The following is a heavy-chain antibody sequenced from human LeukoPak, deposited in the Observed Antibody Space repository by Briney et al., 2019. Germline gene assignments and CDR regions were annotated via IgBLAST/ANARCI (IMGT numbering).Heavy chain of an antibody. D-gene: IGHD6-6*01. V-gene: IGHV5-10-1*01. Sequence: GESLKIYCKGSGYSFTTYWINWVRQMPGKGLEWMGKIDPSDSYTSYSPSIQGHVTISADKSINTAYLQWSSLKASDTAMYYCARRSYSGSSFDYWGQGTLVTVSS. CDR2: IDPSDSYT. CDR1: GYSFTTYW. J-gene: IGHJ4*02. CDR3: ARRSYSGSSFDY.